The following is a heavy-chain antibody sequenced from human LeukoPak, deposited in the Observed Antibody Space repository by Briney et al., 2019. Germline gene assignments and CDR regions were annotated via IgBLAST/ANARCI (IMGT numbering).Heavy chain of an antibody. V-gene: IGHV3-48*03. CDR1: GFTFSSYE. J-gene: IGHJ4*02. D-gene: IGHD3/OR15-3a*01. CDR2: ISSSGSTI. CDR3: AKVISDDYVDY. Sequence: GGSLRLSCAASGFTFSSYEMNWVRQAPGKGLEWVSYISSSGSTIYYADSVKGRFTISRDNAKNSLYLQMNSLRAEDTAVYYCAKVISDDYVDYWGQGTLVTVSS.